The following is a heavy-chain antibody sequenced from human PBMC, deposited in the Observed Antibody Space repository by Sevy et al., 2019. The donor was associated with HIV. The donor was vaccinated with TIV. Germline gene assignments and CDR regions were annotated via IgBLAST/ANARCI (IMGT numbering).Heavy chain of an antibody. CDR1: GYSFTSYW. CDR2: IYPGDSDT. D-gene: IGHD4-17*01. Sequence: GESLKISCKGSGYSFTSYWIGWVRQMPGKGLEWMGIIYPGDSDTRYCPSFQGQVTISADKSISTAYLQWSSLKASDTAMYYCARHLHGDYVAPYHGMDVWGQGTTVTVSS. V-gene: IGHV5-51*01. CDR3: ARHLHGDYVAPYHGMDV. J-gene: IGHJ6*02.